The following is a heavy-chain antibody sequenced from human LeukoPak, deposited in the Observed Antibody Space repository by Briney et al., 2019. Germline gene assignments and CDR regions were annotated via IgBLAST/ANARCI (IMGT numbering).Heavy chain of an antibody. V-gene: IGHV4-38-2*02. CDR2: IYHSGST. D-gene: IGHD2-15*01. J-gene: IGHJ4*02. CDR3: ARVAAKTVDY. Sequence: PSETLSLTCTVSGYSISSGFYWGWIRQPPGKGLEWIGSIYHSGSTYYNPSLKSRVTISLDTSKNQFSLKLSSVTAADTAVYYCARVAAKTVDYWGQGTLVTVSS. CDR1: GYSISSGFY.